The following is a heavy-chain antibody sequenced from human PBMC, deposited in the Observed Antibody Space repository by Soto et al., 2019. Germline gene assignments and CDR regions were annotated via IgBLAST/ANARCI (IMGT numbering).Heavy chain of an antibody. J-gene: IGHJ4*02. Sequence: GGSLRLSCVASGFIFGSYGMHWVRQAPGEGLEWVAVISYDGTNKYCADSVKGRFTISRDNSKNTLWLQMNSLRAEDTAVYYCAQVPRYTVTPPDDYWGQGTLVTVSS. CDR3: AQVPRYTVTPPDDY. CDR2: ISYDGTNK. D-gene: IGHD4-17*01. V-gene: IGHV3-30*18. CDR1: GFIFGSYG.